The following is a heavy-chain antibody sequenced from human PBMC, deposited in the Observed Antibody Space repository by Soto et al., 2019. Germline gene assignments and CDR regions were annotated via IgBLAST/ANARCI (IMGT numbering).Heavy chain of an antibody. CDR1: GYGFATYW. Sequence: GESLKIPCRGSGYGFATYWITWVRQMPGKGLEWMGRIDPSDSYTDYGPSFQGHVTISGDKSISTAYLQWSSLKASDTAMYYCARSSPRRDAFDIWGQGTMVTVSS. J-gene: IGHJ3*02. CDR3: ARSSPRRDAFDI. CDR2: IDPSDSYT. V-gene: IGHV5-10-1*01.